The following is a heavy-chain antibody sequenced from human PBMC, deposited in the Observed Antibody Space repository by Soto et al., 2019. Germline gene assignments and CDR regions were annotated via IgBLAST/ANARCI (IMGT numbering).Heavy chain of an antibody. V-gene: IGHV4-59*01. CDR1: GGSISNYY. J-gene: IGHJ4*02. D-gene: IGHD5-18*01. Sequence: VSTSETLSLTCTVSGGSISNYYWNWIRQSPGKGLEWIGYIYSSGSTHYNPSLQNRVTISIDTSKNQVSLKVNSVTAADTAVYYCARDHPHSYGVYYFDYWGQGTPVTVSS. CDR3: ARDHPHSYGVYYFDY. CDR2: IYSSGST.